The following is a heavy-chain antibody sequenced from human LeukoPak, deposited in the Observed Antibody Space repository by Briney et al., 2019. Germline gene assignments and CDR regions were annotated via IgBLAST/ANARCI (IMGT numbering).Heavy chain of an antibody. V-gene: IGHV1-18*01. J-gene: IGHJ3*02. CDR1: GDRIRSYG. Sequence: ASVKVSCKASGDRIRSYGITWVRQAPGQGLEWMGWISDYDGNTNYAQNVQGRVTMTTDTSMSTAYMELRSLRSDDTAVYYCARSRVRGSPHPNAFDIWGQGTKVTVSS. D-gene: IGHD3-10*01. CDR3: ARSRVRGSPHPNAFDI. CDR2: ISDYDGNT.